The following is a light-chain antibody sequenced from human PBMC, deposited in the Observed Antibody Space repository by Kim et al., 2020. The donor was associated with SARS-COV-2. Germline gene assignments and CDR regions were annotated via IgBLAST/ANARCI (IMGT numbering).Light chain of an antibody. CDR3: GTWDSSLSAGVV. CDR1: SSNIGNNY. CDR2: DNN. Sequence: QKVTISCSGSSSNIGNNYVSWYQQLPGTAPKLLIYDNNKRPSGIPDRFSGSKSGTSATLGITGLQTGDEADYYCGTWDSSLSAGVVFGGGTHLTVL. J-gene: IGLJ2*01. V-gene: IGLV1-51*01.